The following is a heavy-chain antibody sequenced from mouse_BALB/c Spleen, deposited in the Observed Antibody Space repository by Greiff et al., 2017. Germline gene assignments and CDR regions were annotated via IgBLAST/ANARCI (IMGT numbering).Heavy chain of an antibody. CDR2: IDPFNGGT. D-gene: IGHD2-10*02. CDR3: ARGSLVGGFAC. CDR1: GYSFTSYY. J-gene: IGHJ3*01. V-gene: IGHV1S135*01. Sequence: VQLQQSGPELMKPGASVKISCKASGYSFTSYYMHWVKQSHGKSLEWIGYIDPFNGGTSYNQKFKGKATLTVDKSSSTAYMHLSSLTSEDSAVYYCARGSLVGGFACWGQGTLVTVSA.